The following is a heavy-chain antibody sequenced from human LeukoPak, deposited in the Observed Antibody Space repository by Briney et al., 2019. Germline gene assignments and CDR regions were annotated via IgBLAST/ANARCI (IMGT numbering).Heavy chain of an antibody. J-gene: IGHJ4*02. CDR3: VRVGSVAGSDYLDY. Sequence: GGSLRLSCAVSGFTFSDHFLDWVRQAPGKGLEWVGRSRNKAKSYTKEYATSVKGRFTISRDDSKNSLYLQMNSLKTEDTAVYYCVRVGSVAGSDYLDYWGQGTLVTVSS. CDR2: SRNKAKSYTK. V-gene: IGHV3-72*01. CDR1: GFTFSDHF. D-gene: IGHD6-19*01.